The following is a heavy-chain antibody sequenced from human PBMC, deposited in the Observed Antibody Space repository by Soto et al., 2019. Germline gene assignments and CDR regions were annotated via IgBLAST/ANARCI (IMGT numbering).Heavy chain of an antibody. D-gene: IGHD3-9*01. Sequence: SETLSLTCTVSGGSISSGGYYWSWIRQHPGKGLEWIGEINYSGSTYYNPSLKSRVTISVDTSKNQFSLKLSSVTAADTAVYYCARALKEILTGYRGNAMDVWGQGTTVTVSS. V-gene: IGHV4-31*03. J-gene: IGHJ6*02. CDR2: INYSGST. CDR3: ARALKEILTGYRGNAMDV. CDR1: GGSISSGGYY.